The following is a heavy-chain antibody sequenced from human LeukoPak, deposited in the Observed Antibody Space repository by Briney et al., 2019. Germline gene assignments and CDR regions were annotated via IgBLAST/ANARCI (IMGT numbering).Heavy chain of an antibody. V-gene: IGHV3-23*01. J-gene: IGHJ4*02. D-gene: IGHD5-18*01. CDR3: ARGGFVDTAMVPFDY. Sequence: GGSLRLSCAASGFTFSSYAMSWVRQAPGKGLEWVSAISGSGGSTYYADSVKGRFTISRDNAKNSLYLQMNSLRAEDTAVYYCARGGFVDTAMVPFDYWGQGTLVTVSS. CDR1: GFTFSSYA. CDR2: ISGSGGST.